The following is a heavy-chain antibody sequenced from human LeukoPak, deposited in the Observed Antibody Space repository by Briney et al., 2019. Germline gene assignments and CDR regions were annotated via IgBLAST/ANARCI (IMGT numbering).Heavy chain of an antibody. V-gene: IGHV1-69*06. CDR2: IIPMSGTV. D-gene: IGHD3-22*01. Sequence: GASVKVSCKASGGTFSTFGISWVRQAPGQGLEWMGGIIPMSGTVNNAQKFQGRVTITADKSTGTAYMELSRLRSDDTAVYYCAMTYYYDSSGRQFQHWGQGTLVTVSS. CDR1: GGTFSTFG. J-gene: IGHJ1*01. CDR3: AMTYYYDSSGRQFQH.